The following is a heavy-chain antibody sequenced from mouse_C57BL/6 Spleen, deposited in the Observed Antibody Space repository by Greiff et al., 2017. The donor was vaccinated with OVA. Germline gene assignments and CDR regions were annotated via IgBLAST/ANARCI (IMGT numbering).Heavy chain of an antibody. CDR2: ISDGGSYT. CDR3: ARVGEPYGHFDY. J-gene: IGHJ2*01. CDR1: GFTFSSYA. Sequence: DVKLVESGGGLVKPGGSLKLSCAASGFTFSSYAMSWVRQTPEKRLEWVATISDGGSYTYYPDNVKGRFTISRDNAKNNLYLQMSHLKSEDTAMYYCARVGEPYGHFDYWGQGTTLTVSS. D-gene: IGHD1-1*02. V-gene: IGHV5-4*03.